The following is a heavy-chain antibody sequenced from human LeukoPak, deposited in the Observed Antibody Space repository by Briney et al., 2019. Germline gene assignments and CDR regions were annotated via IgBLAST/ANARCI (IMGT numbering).Heavy chain of an antibody. CDR1: GGSISSGGYS. V-gene: IGHV4-30-4*07. CDR3: ARTRGLAFDI. J-gene: IGHJ3*02. CDR2: IYYSGST. Sequence: PSETLPLTCAVSGGSISSGGYSWSWIRQPPGKGLEWIGYIYYSGSTYYNPSLKSRVTISVDTSKNQFSLKLSSVTAADTAVYYCARTRGLAFDIWGQGTMVTVSS.